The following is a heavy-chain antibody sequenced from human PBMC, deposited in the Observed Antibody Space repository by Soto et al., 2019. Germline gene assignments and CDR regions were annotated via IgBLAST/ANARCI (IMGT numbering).Heavy chain of an antibody. CDR1: GFTFSSYW. D-gene: IGHD3-3*01. CDR3: ARAGQHYDFWSGYSNYYYYGMDV. J-gene: IGHJ6*02. Sequence: GGSLRLSCAASGFTFSSYWMSWVRQAPGKGLEWVANIKQDGSEKYYVDSVKGGFTISRDNAKNSLYLQMNGLRTEDTAVYYCARAGQHYDFWSGYSNYYYYGMDVWGQGTTVTVSS. V-gene: IGHV3-7*05. CDR2: IKQDGSEK.